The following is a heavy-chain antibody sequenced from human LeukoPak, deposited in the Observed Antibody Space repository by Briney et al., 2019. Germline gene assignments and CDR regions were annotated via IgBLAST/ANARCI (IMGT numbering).Heavy chain of an antibody. D-gene: IGHD5-24*01. CDR1: GFTFSSYA. V-gene: IGHV3-30-3*01. Sequence: GRSLRLSCAASGFTFSSYAMHWVRQAPGKGLEWVAVISYDGSNKYYADSVKGRFTISRDNSKNTLHLQMNSLRAEDTAVYYCARDQGWLQLVFDYWGQGTLVTVSS. J-gene: IGHJ4*02. CDR2: ISYDGSNK. CDR3: ARDQGWLQLVFDY.